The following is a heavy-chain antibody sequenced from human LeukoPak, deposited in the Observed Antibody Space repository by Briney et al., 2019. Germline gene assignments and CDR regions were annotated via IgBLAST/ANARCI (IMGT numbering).Heavy chain of an antibody. Sequence: GGSLRLSCAASGFTFSSYSMNSVRQAPGKGLEWVSSISSSSSYIYYADSVKGRFTISRDNAKNSLYLQINSLRAQDTALYFFARDDYYYDSSGYYVPLGAFDIWGQGTMVTVSS. CDR2: ISSSSSYI. CDR1: GFTFSSYS. J-gene: IGHJ3*02. CDR3: ARDDYYYDSSGYYVPLGAFDI. V-gene: IGHV3-21*01. D-gene: IGHD3-22*01.